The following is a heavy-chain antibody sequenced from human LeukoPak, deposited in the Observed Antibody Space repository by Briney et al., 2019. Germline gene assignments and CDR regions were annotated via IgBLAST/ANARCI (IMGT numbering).Heavy chain of an antibody. CDR3: ARAGYCSGGSCYNFDY. CDR2: ISTSSSYA. Sequence: GGSLRLSCAASGITFSDYYMSWIRQAPGKGLEWVSYISTSSSYANYADSVKGRFTISRDNAKNSVYLQMNSLRAEDTAVYYCARAGYCSGGSCYNFDYWGQGTLVTVSS. CDR1: GITFSDYY. D-gene: IGHD2-15*01. V-gene: IGHV3-11*03. J-gene: IGHJ4*02.